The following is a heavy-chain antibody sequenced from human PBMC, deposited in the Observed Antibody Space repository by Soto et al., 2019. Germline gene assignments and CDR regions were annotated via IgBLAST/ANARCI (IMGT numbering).Heavy chain of an antibody. Sequence: PGGSLRLSCAASGFTFSTYEMKWVRQAPGKGLEWVSYISYRGGSIYYADSVKGRFTIFRDDAKNSLYLQMNSLRAEDTTVYYCATHSTTTQSGWGQGTLVTVSS. CDR3: ATHSTTTQSG. J-gene: IGHJ4*02. CDR2: ISYRGGSI. V-gene: IGHV3-48*03. D-gene: IGHD1-1*01. CDR1: GFTFSTYE.